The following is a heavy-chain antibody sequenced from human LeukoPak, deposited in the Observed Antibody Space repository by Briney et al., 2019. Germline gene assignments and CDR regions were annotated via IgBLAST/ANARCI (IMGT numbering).Heavy chain of an antibody. CDR3: ARGARQTYYYGSGSYSPNWFDP. CDR1: GGSFGGYY. CDR2: INHSGST. V-gene: IGHV4-34*01. Sequence: SETLSLTCAVYGGSFGGYYWSWIRQPPGKGLEWIGEINHSGSTNYNPSLKSRVTISVDTSKNQFSLKLSSVTAADTAVYYCARGARQTYYYGSGSYSPNWFDPWGQGTLVTVSS. J-gene: IGHJ5*02. D-gene: IGHD3-10*01.